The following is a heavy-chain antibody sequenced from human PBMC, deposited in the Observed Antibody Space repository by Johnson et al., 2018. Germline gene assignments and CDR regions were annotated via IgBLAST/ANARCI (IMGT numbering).Heavy chain of an antibody. CDR2: IIPILGIA. CDR3: AGRKLGELSSFYYYYYMDV. J-gene: IGHJ6*03. V-gene: IGHV1-69*09. Sequence: QVQLVESGAEVKKPGSSVKVSCKASGGTFSSYTISWVRQAPGKGLEWMGRIIPILGIANYAQKFQGRVTITADKSTSTAYMELSSLSSEDTAVCYCAGRKLGELSSFYYYYYMDVGGKGTTVTVSS. CDR1: GGTFSSYT. D-gene: IGHD3-16*02.